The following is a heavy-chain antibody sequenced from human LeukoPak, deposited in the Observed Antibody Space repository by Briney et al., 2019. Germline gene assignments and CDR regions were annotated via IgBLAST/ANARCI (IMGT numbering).Heavy chain of an antibody. CDR3: ARVPKIAVAVSVQAEDGIRGLCTVAAFLLNRSSDL. D-gene: IGHD6-19*01. V-gene: IGHV1-2*02. Sequence: PGQWLEWMVWINPNSGGTNYAQKFQGRVTMTRDTSISTAYMELSRLRSDDTAVYYCARVPKIAVAVSVQAEDGIRGLCTVAAFLLNRSSDL. J-gene: IGHJ2*01. CDR2: INPNSGGT.